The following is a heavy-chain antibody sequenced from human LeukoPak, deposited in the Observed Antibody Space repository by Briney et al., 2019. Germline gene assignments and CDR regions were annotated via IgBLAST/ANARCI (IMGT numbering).Heavy chain of an antibody. CDR2: ISSSSNSI. CDR3: ARGTPTTRDFDY. D-gene: IGHD4-11*01. V-gene: IGHV3-21*01. J-gene: IGHJ4*02. Sequence: GSLRLSCAASGLTFSSYNMNWVRQAPGKGLEWVSFISSSSNSIYYTDSVKGRFTISRDNAKNSLFLQMNSLRAEDTAVYYCARGTPTTRDFDYWGQGTLVTVSS. CDR1: GLTFSSYN.